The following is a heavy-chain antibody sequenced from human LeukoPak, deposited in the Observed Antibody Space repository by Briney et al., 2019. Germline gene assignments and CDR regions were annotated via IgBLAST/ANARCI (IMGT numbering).Heavy chain of an antibody. J-gene: IGHJ3*02. CDR1: GFSFSSYA. D-gene: IGHD3-22*01. CDR2: ISDSGGST. V-gene: IGHV3-23*01. Sequence: PGGSLRLSCAASGFSFSSYAMSWVRQAPGKGLEWVSDISDSGGSTYYADSVKGRFTISRDNSKNTLYLQMNSLRGEDTAVYYCAKAKSAYYNDAFDIWGQGTMVTVSS. CDR3: AKAKSAYYNDAFDI.